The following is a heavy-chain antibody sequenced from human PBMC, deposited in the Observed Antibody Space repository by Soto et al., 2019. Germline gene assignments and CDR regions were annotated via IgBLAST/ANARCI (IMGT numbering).Heavy chain of an antibody. Sequence: EVQILESGGGLVQPGGSLRLSCAASGFTFSSYAMYWVRQAPGKGLAWVSGISDSGTGTYYADSVKGRFIISRDNSKNTVYLQMKSLRAVDTAVYYCAKDHTVVIRDAFDIWGQGTMVNVSS. CDR3: AKDHTVVIRDAFDI. CDR1: GFTFSSYA. V-gene: IGHV3-23*01. CDR2: ISDSGTGT. J-gene: IGHJ3*02. D-gene: IGHD3-22*01.